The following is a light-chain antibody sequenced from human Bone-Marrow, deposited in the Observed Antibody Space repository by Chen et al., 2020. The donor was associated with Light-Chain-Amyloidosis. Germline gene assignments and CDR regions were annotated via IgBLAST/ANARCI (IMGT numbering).Light chain of an antibody. CDR2: AVS. CDR1: SGDVGTYTS. V-gene: IGLV2-14*01. Sequence: QSALTQPASLSWSPGQSITLSCTGSSGDVGTYTSVSWYQQHPGKAPKVMIYAVSNRPSGVSNRFSGSKSGNTASLTIYGLQAEDEADYYCSSFTSSSSYVFGPGTKVTVL. J-gene: IGLJ1*01. CDR3: SSFTSSSSYV.